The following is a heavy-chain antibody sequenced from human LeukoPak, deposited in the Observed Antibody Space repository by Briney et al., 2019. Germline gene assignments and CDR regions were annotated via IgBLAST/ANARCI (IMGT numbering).Heavy chain of an antibody. D-gene: IGHD1-26*01. CDR1: GFSFSSYA. J-gene: IGHJ4*02. CDR2: VSESGDGT. CDR3: AEGKVNHLGALDF. Sequence: PGGSLRLSCAASGFSFSSYAMSWVRQAPGKGLEWVSSVSESGDGTYYADSVMGRFIISRDNSRKTFHLQMDSLRADDTAIYYCAEGKVNHLGALDFWGQGTLVTVSS. V-gene: IGHV3-23*01.